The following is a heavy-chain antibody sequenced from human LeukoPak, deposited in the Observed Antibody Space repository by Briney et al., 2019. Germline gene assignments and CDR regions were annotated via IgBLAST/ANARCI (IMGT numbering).Heavy chain of an antibody. V-gene: IGHV4-4*02. J-gene: IGHJ4*02. D-gene: IGHD6-13*01. CDR3: ATVYSSSWHYFGY. Sequence: SGTLSLTCAVSGGSMSSSIWWSWVRQPPGKGLEWIGEIYHSGSTSYNPSLKSRVTISVDKSKNQFSLKVNSVTAADTALYYCATVYSSSWHYFGYWGQGTLVTVSS. CDR2: IYHSGST. CDR1: GGSMSSSIW.